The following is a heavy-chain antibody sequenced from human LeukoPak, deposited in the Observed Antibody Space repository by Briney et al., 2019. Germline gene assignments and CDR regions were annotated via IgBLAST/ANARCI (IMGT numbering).Heavy chain of an antibody. D-gene: IGHD1-1*01. CDR2: INPKGGTT. V-gene: IGHV1-46*01. Sequence: ASVKVSCRASGYSFTSYYLHWVRQAPGQGLEWMGIINPKGGTTTYAQQFQGRVTMTRDTSTSTAYMELSSLTSEDTAVYYCARTTDFDYWGQGTLVIVSS. CDR1: GYSFTSYY. CDR3: ARTTDFDY. J-gene: IGHJ4*02.